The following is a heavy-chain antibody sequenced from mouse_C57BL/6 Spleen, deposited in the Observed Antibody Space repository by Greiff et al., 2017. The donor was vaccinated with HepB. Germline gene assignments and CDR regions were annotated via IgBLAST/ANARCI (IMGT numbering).Heavy chain of an antibody. D-gene: IGHD1-1*01. CDR1: GYTFTSYW. J-gene: IGHJ3*01. CDR2: IDPNSGGT. Sequence: QVQLKQPGAELVKPGASVKLSCKASGYTFTSYWMHWVKQRPGRGLEWIGRIDPNSGGTKYNEKFKSKATLTVDKPSSTAYMQLSSLTSEDSAVYNCARDYYGSSSWFAYWGQGTLVTVSA. V-gene: IGHV1-72*01. CDR3: ARDYYGSSSWFAY.